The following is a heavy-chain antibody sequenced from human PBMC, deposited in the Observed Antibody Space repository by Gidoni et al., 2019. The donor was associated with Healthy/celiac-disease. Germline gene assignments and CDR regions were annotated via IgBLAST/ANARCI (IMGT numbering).Heavy chain of an antibody. CDR2: IYDSGST. V-gene: IGHV4-31*03. D-gene: IGHD3-16*01. J-gene: IGHJ4*02. CDR1: AGSLSSGGYY. Sequence: QVQLPESGPGLVKPSQTLSLTCTVSAGSLSSGGYYWSWIRQHPGKGLEWIGYIYDSGSTYYNPSLKSRVTISVDTSKNQFSLKLSSVTAAETAVYYCARDGGGPTYFDYWGQGTLVTVSS. CDR3: ARDGGGPTYFDY.